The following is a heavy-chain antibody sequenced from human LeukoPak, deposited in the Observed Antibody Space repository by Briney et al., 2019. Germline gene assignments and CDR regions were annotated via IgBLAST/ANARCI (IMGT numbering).Heavy chain of an antibody. D-gene: IGHD1-26*01. CDR2: INPNSGAT. V-gene: IGHV1-2*02. CDR3: ARDRYYSSPTSGAQRWFDP. J-gene: IGHJ5*02. CDR1: GYTLTVYY. Sequence: GASVKVSCKASGYTLTVYYLHWVRQAPGQGLEWMGWINPNSGATNYAQKFQGRVSLTIDTSINTAYMELSSLTSDDTAVYYCARDRYYSSPTSGAQRWFDPWGQGTLVTVSS.